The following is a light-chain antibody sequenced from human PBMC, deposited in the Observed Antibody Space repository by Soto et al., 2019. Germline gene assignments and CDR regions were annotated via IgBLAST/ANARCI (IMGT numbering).Light chain of an antibody. CDR2: EVS. CDR1: SSDVGGYNY. CDR3: SSYGGSNTVV. J-gene: IGLJ2*01. V-gene: IGLV2-8*01. Sequence: QSVLTQPPSASGSPGQSVTISCTGSSSDVGGYNYVSWYQQHPGKAPKLMIYEVSKRPSGVPDRLYGSKSGNTASLTVSGLKAEDEADYYCSSYGGSNTVVFGGGTKVTV.